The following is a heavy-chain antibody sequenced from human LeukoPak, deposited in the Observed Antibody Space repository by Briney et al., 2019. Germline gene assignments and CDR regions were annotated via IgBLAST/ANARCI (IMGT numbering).Heavy chain of an antibody. CDR2: ISSSSSYI. J-gene: IGHJ3*02. D-gene: IGHD1-26*01. V-gene: IGHV3-21*01. CDR1: GFTFSSYS. Sequence: PGGSLRLSCAASGFTFSSYSMNWIRQAPGKGLEWVSSISSSSSYIYYADSVKGRFTISRDNAKNSLYLQMNSLRAEDTAVYYCARVSSGSYYGGAFDIWGQGTMVTVSS. CDR3: ARVSSGSYYGGAFDI.